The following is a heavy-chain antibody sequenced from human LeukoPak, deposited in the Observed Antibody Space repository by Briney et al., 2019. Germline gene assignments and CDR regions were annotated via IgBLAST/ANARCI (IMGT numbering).Heavy chain of an antibody. CDR3: AGWLSGAPRD. CDR2: AKNKAQRYTT. D-gene: IGHD6-19*01. J-gene: IGHJ4*02. V-gene: IGHV3-72*01. Sequence: GGSLRLSCAASGFTFSDHDKVWVRQAPGKGPEGIGRAKNKAQRYTTEYAASVSGRFTIAREDSKSTLSLQMNSLKSEDTAVYYCAGWLSGAPRDWGQGTLVTVSS. CDR1: GFTFSDHD.